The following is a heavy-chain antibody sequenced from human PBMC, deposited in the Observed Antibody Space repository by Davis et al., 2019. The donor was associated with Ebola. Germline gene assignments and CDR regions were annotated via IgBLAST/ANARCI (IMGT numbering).Heavy chain of an antibody. J-gene: IGHJ6*04. CDR3: ARDLVAGTLSYCYGMEV. Sequence: AASVKVSCKASGYTFISYAIHWVRQAPGQRLEWMGWINAGKGNTKYSQNFQGRVTFSRDTSANTAYMELSSLRSEDTAVYYCARDLVAGTLSYCYGMEVWGKGTTVIVSS. CDR1: GYTFISYA. CDR2: INAGKGNT. V-gene: IGHV1-3*01. D-gene: IGHD2-15*01.